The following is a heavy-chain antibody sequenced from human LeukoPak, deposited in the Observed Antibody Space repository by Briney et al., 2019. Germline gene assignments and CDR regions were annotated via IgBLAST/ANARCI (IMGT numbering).Heavy chain of an antibody. J-gene: IGHJ4*02. CDR1: GFSFSTYS. V-gene: IGHV3-48*01. CDR2: ITDNGKNK. Sequence: GGSLRLSCAASGFSFSTYSMNWVRQAPGQGPEWISYITDNGKNKYYADSMKGRFTISRDNVKNSLYLQMDSLRAEDTAVYYCARGGVGDGDYLGIWGQGTLVTVSS. CDR3: ARGGVGDGDYLGI. D-gene: IGHD5-24*01.